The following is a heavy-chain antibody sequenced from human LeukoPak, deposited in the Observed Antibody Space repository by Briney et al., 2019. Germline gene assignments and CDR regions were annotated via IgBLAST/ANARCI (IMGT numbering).Heavy chain of an antibody. CDR2: FDPEDGET. Sequence: ASVKVSCKVSGYTLTELSMHWVRQAPGKGLEWMGGFDPEDGETIYAQKFQGRVTMTEDTSTDTAYMELSSLRSEDTAVYYCAAGGVGISDTKADPFDIWGQGTMVTVSS. V-gene: IGHV1-24*01. CDR3: AAGGVGISDTKADPFDI. D-gene: IGHD2-15*01. CDR1: GYTLTELS. J-gene: IGHJ3*02.